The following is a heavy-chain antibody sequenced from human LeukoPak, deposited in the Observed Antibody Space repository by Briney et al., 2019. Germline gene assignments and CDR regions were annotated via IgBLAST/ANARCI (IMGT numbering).Heavy chain of an antibody. CDR1: GFTFSGSA. J-gene: IGHJ3*02. V-gene: IGHV3-73*01. Sequence: QSGGSLRLSCAASGFTFSGSAMHWVRQASGKGLEWVGRIRSKANSYATAYAASVKGRFTISRDDSKNTAYLQMNSLKTEDTAVYYCTRLGWYYYDSSGYYYVGEAFDIWGQGTMVTVSS. CDR2: IRSKANSYAT. CDR3: TRLGWYYYDSSGYYYVGEAFDI. D-gene: IGHD3-22*01.